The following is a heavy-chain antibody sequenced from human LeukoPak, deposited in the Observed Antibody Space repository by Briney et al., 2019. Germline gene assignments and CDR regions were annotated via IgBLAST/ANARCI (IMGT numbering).Heavy chain of an antibody. CDR3: ARSQSSSLIDY. J-gene: IGHJ4*02. V-gene: IGHV3-33*01. D-gene: IGHD6-13*01. CDR1: GFSLSAYG. CDR2: IWYDGTSK. Sequence: GGSLRLSSAASGFSLSAYGVHWVRQAPGKGLEWVAVIWYDGTSKDYADSVKGRFTFSRDNSKNTLYLQMNSLTVEDTAVYYCARSQSSSLIDYWGQGTLVTVSS.